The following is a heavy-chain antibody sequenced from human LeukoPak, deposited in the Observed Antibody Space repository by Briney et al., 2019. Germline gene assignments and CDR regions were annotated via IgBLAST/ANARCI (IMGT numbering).Heavy chain of an antibody. V-gene: IGHV3-21*04. J-gene: IGHJ6*03. CDR2: ISSSSSYI. D-gene: IGHD3-22*01. CDR1: GFTFSSYS. Sequence: PGGSLRLSCAASGFTFSSYSMNWVRQAPGKGLEWVSSISSSSSYIYYADSVKGRFTISRDNSKNTLYLQMNSLRAEDTAVFYCATHIYDSSGLYYHYNMDVWGKGTSVTVSS. CDR3: ATHIYDSSGLYYHYNMDV.